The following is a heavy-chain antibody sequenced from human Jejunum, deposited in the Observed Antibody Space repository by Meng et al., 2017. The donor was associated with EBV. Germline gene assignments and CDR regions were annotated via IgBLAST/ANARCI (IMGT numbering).Heavy chain of an antibody. CDR3: TDVGGDMI. J-gene: IGHJ4*02. Sequence: EVQLVGSGGGLVKPWESLRLSCAASGFTFTNSHMTWVRQAPGKGLEWVGRIKRTTDGGTTDYAAPVKGRFTISRDDSKNTLYLQMNSLKTEDTAVYYCTDVGGDMIWGQGILVTVSS. CDR2: IKRTTDGGTT. V-gene: IGHV3-15*01. CDR1: GFTFTNSH. D-gene: IGHD3-16*01.